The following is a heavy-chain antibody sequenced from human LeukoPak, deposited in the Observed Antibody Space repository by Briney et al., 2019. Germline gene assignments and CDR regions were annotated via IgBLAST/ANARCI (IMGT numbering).Heavy chain of an antibody. CDR1: GGSFSGYY. Sequence: SETLSLTCAVYGGSFSGYYWSWIRQPPGKGLEWIGEINHSGSTNYNPSLKSRVTISVDTSKNQFSLKLSSVTAADTAVYYCAGVYSSGLYDFWSGYYMGAKYFDYWGQGTLVTVSS. CDR3: AGVYSSGLYDFWSGYYMGAKYFDY. CDR2: INHSGST. J-gene: IGHJ4*02. V-gene: IGHV4-34*01. D-gene: IGHD3-3*01.